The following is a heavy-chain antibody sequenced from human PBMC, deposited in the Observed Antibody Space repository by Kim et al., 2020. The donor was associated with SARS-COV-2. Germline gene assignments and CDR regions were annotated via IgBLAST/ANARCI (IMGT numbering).Heavy chain of an antibody. D-gene: IGHD3-22*01. CDR3: ARCVRSGYYYVDY. CDR1: GGSFSGYY. V-gene: IGHV4-34*01. CDR2: INHSGST. J-gene: IGHJ4*02. Sequence: SETLSLTCAVYGGSFSGYYWSWIRQPPGKGLEWIGEINHSGSTNYNPSLKSRVTISVDTSKNQFSLKLSSVTAADTAVYYCARCVRSGYYYVDYWGQGTLVTVSS.